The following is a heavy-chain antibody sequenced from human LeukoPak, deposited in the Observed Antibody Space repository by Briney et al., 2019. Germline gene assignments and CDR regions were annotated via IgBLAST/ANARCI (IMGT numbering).Heavy chain of an antibody. CDR1: EFTFSTYW. Sequence: GGSLRLSCAASEFTFSTYWMHWVRQAPGKGLVWVSRTNADGSSTSYADSVKGRFTISRDNAKNTLYLQMNSLRADDTAVYYCARGGLEPVDYWGQGTLVTVSS. V-gene: IGHV3-74*01. CDR3: ARGGLEPVDY. D-gene: IGHD1-1*01. CDR2: TNADGSST. J-gene: IGHJ4*02.